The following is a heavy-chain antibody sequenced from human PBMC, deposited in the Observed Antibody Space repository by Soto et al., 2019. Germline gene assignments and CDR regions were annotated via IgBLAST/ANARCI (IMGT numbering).Heavy chain of an antibody. CDR3: ARVRGSYYGYGMDV. D-gene: IGHD1-26*01. V-gene: IGHV4-31*03. CDR1: GGSISSGGYY. J-gene: IGHJ6*02. CDR2: IYYSGST. Sequence: SETLSLTCTVSGGSISSGGYYWSWIRQHPGKGLEWIGHIYYSGSTYYNPSLKSRVTISVDTSKNQFSLKLSSVTAADTAVYYCARVRGSYYGYGMDVWGQGTTVTVSS.